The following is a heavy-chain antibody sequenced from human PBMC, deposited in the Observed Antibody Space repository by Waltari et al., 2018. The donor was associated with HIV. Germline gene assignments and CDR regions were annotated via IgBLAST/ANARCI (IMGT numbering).Heavy chain of an antibody. CDR3: ARGAAGYYYYVMDV. CDR1: GYTFTSYG. V-gene: IGHV1-18*01. Sequence: QVQLVQSGAEVKKPGASVKVSCKASGYTFTSYGISWARQAPGQGLEWMVWISVYNGHTNYAQTLQGRVTMTTDPSTSTAYMELRSRRSDDTAVYYCARGAAGYYYYVMDVWGQGATVTVSS. CDR2: ISVYNGHT. J-gene: IGHJ6*02. D-gene: IGHD6-13*01.